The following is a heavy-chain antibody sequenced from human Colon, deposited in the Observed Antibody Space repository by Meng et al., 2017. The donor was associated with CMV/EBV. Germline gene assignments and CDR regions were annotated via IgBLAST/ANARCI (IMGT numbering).Heavy chain of an antibody. CDR3: ARDGFAAAFFEY. D-gene: IGHD2-2*01. CDR2: ISSSGSTI. V-gene: IGHV3-48*03. J-gene: IGHJ4*02. CDR1: GFTFSSYD. Sequence: GESLKISCATSGFTFSSYDMTWVRQAPGKGLEWIAYISSSGSTIFYADSVKGRFTISRDNAEKSLYLQMNSLRAEDTAVYYCARDGFAAAFFEYWGQGTLVTVS.